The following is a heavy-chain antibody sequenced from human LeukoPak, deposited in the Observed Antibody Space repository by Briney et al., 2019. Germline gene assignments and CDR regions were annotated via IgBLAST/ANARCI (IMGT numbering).Heavy chain of an antibody. Sequence: GASVKVSCKASGGTFSSYAISWVRQAPGQGLEWMGGIIPIFGTANYAQKFQGRVTITTDESTSTAYMELSSLRSEDTAVYYCALTGGYCSSTSCYSYDYWGQGTLVTVSS. V-gene: IGHV1-69*05. CDR3: ALTGGYCSSTSCYSYDY. CDR1: GGTFSSYA. J-gene: IGHJ4*02. D-gene: IGHD2-2*01. CDR2: IIPIFGTA.